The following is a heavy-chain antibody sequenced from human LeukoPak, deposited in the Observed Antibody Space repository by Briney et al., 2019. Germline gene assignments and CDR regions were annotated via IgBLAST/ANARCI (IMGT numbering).Heavy chain of an antibody. CDR3: ATVRYFDWLDYYYYGKDV. CDR2: IIPIFGTA. Sequence: SVKVSCKASGGTFSSYAISWVRQAPGQGLEWMGGIIPIFGTANYAQKFQGRVTITADESTSTAYMELSSLRSEDTAVYYCATVRYFDWLDYYYYGKDVWGQGTTVTVSS. J-gene: IGHJ6*02. D-gene: IGHD3-9*01. V-gene: IGHV1-69*13. CDR1: GGTFSSYA.